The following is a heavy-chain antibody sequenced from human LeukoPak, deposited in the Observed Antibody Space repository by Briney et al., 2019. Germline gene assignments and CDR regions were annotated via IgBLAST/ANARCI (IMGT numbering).Heavy chain of an antibody. CDR3: AKDRGYSLCVFDI. V-gene: IGHV3-30*02. D-gene: IGHD5-18*01. J-gene: IGHJ3*02. CDR1: GFSFSNYG. CDR2: IRIDGSDK. Sequence: PGGSLRLSCAATGFSFSNYGMHWVRQAPGKGLEWVAFIRIDGSDKYYADSVKGRFTFSRDNPKNTLYLQMNSLRAEDTAVYCCAKDRGYSLCVFDIWGQGTMVTVSS.